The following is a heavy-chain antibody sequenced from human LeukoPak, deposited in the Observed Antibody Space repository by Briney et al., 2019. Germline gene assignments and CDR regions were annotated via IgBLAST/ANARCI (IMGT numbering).Heavy chain of an antibody. V-gene: IGHV4-34*01. J-gene: IGHJ4*02. CDR3: ARDTRPIAAAGFDY. CDR2: INHSGST. D-gene: IGHD6-13*01. Sequence: SETLSLTCAVYGGSFSGYYWSWIRQPPGKGLEWIGEINHSGSTNYNPSLKSRVTISVDTSKNQFSLKLSSVTAADTAVYYCARDTRPIAAAGFDYWGQGTLVTVSS. CDR1: GGSFSGYY.